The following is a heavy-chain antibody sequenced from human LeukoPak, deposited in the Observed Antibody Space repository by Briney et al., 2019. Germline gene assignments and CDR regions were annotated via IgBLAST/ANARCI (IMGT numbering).Heavy chain of an antibody. J-gene: IGHJ3*02. CDR1: GASISSGDYD. Sequence: PSETLSLTCTVSGASISSGDYDWSWIRQPAGKGLEWIARISSSGRTNYNPSLKSRVTISVDTSKNQFCLKLSCVTAAATAMYLHARGTYCYDSSGSFDIWGQGTMVTVSS. D-gene: IGHD3-22*01. V-gene: IGHV4-61*02. CDR3: ARGTYCYDSSGSFDI. CDR2: ISSSGRT.